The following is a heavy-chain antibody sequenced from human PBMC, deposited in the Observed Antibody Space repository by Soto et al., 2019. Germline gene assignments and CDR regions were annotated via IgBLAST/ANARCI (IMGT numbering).Heavy chain of an antibody. CDR1: GFTFSNSG. J-gene: IGHJ6*02. Sequence: EVQFLESGGDLVQPVSSLRLVGAASGFTFSNSGMSWVRQAPGKGLEWVSSIGPSGNTYYSDAAKGRFTISRDISKNTLFLQMDSLRAEDTATYYCATLIHNSYYNVMDVWGQGTTVTVSS. D-gene: IGHD5-18*01. CDR2: IGPSGNT. V-gene: IGHV3-23*01. CDR3: ATLIHNSYYNVMDV.